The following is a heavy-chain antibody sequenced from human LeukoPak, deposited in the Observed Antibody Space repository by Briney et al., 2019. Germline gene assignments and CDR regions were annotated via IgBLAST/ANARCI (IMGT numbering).Heavy chain of an antibody. CDR1: GFTFSSYW. CDR3: ARDPLTLRFLEWPYYFDY. CDR2: IKQDGSEK. J-gene: IGHJ4*02. Sequence: GGSLRLSCAASGFTFSSYWMSWVRQAPGKGLEWVAHIKQDGSEKYYVDSVKGRFTISRDNAKNSLYLQMNSLRAEDTAVYYCARDPLTLRFLEWPYYFDYWGQGTLVTVSS. D-gene: IGHD3-3*01. V-gene: IGHV3-7*01.